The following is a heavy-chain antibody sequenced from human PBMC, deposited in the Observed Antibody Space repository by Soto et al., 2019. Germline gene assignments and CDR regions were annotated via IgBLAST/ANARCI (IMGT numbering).Heavy chain of an antibody. CDR1: GGSFSGYY. V-gene: IGHV4-34*01. CDR3: ARGQSSLLLDC. Sequence: SETLSLTCAVYGGSFSGYYWSWIRQPPGKGLEWIGEINHSGSTNYNPSLRSRVTISVDTSKNQFSLKLSSVTAADTAVYYCARGQSSLLLDCWGQGVLVTVSS. D-gene: IGHD2-8*02. J-gene: IGHJ4*02. CDR2: INHSGST.